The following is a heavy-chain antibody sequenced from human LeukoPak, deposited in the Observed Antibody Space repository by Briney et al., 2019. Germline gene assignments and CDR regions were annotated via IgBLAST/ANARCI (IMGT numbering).Heavy chain of an antibody. Sequence: SQTLSLTCAISGDSVSSNSAAWNWIRQSPSRGLEWLGRTYYRSKWYNDYAVSVKSRITINPDTSKNQFSLQLNSVTPEDTAVYYCARDSCGGDCYSGVGAFDIWGQGTMVTVSS. CDR1: GDSVSSNSAA. CDR3: ARDSCGGDCYSGVGAFDI. D-gene: IGHD2-21*02. V-gene: IGHV6-1*01. CDR2: TYYRSKWYN. J-gene: IGHJ3*02.